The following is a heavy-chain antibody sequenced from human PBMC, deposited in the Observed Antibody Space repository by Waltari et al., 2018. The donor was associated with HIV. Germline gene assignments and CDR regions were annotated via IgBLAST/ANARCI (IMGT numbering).Heavy chain of an antibody. D-gene: IGHD3-3*01. Sequence: EVKVLESGGGLVQPGRSLRLSCAASGFSFSRFAMTWVRQAPGKGLEWVSAIGGSGEYTYYADSVKGRFTSSRDNSRKTVYLQMNNLRAEDTALYYCAKGGPYVLDFWSLDVWGQGTAVTVSS. V-gene: IGHV3-23*01. CDR2: IGGSGEYT. CDR1: GFSFSRFA. J-gene: IGHJ6*02. CDR3: AKGGPYVLDFWSLDV.